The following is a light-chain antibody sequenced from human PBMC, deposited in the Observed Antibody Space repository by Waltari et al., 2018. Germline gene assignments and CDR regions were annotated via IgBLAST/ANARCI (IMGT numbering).Light chain of an antibody. CDR3: QQYGSSPST. CDR2: ATS. Sequence: EIVLRQSPGTLSLSPGERATLSCRATESVSSSYLGWYPQKPCQAPRLLIYATSNRATVIPDRFSGSESGTEFSLTISRLESEDFAVYCCQQYGSSPSTFGLGTRLEIK. J-gene: IGKJ5*01. V-gene: IGKV3-20*01. CDR1: ESVSSSY.